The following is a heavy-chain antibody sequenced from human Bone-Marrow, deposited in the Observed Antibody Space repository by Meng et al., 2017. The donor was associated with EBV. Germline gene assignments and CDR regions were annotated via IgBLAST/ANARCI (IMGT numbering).Heavy chain of an antibody. D-gene: IGHD2-8*02. Sequence: QMQVVLSCVEVEKPGSSVKVSCEASGDTVTKDGSTGVRQAPGLGLEWMGGIIPILGSTNYEQKFQGRVTITVDKSTTTVYMHLAGLTPDDTAVYYCARDQGEFCLGGICYNQNCFDPWGQGTLVTVSS. J-gene: IGHJ5*02. CDR2: IIPILGST. V-gene: IGHV1-69*06. CDR1: GDTVTKDG. CDR3: ARDQGEFCLGGICYNQNCFDP.